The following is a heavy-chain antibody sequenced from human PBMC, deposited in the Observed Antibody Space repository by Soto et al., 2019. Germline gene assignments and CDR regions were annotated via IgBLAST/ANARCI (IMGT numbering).Heavy chain of an antibody. CDR2: IIPMLDSA. Sequence: QVQLVQSGAEVKKPGSSVKVSCKASGDTFDNFAITWVRQAPGQGLEWMGGIIPMLDSATYAEKFQDRVTITADESTSTAYMEVSSLRSEDTAVYYCATTYHYDSGGKTYFYYGMDVWGQGTTVTVSS. CDR3: ATTYHYDSGGKTYFYYGMDV. D-gene: IGHD3-22*01. CDR1: GDTFDNFA. V-gene: IGHV1-69*12. J-gene: IGHJ6*02.